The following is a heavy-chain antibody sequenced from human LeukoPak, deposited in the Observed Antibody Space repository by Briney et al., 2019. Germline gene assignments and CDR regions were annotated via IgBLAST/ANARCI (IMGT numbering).Heavy chain of an antibody. CDR2: IYSTGVT. CDR1: GFTVYNNY. V-gene: IGHV3-53*01. CDR3: ARTGRLQYGDYVAFDY. D-gene: IGHD4-17*01. Sequence: GGSLRLSCAASGFTVYNNYMIWIRQAPGRGLEWVSLIYSTGVTNYADSVKGRFTISRDRSKNTMYLQMNRLRAADTAVYYCARTGRLQYGDYVAFDYWGQGPLVTVSS. J-gene: IGHJ4*02.